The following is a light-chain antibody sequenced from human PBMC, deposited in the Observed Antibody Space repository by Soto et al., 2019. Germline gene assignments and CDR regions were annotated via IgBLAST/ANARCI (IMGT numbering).Light chain of an antibody. Sequence: QSVLTQPASVSGSPGQSIAISCTGTSSDVGGYNYVSWYQQHPGKAPKLMIYDVSNRPSGVSNRFSGSKSGNTASLTISGLQAEDEADYYCCSYPTSSTYGFGTGTKLTVL. CDR1: SSDVGGYNY. V-gene: IGLV2-14*03. J-gene: IGLJ1*01. CDR3: CSYPTSSTYG. CDR2: DVS.